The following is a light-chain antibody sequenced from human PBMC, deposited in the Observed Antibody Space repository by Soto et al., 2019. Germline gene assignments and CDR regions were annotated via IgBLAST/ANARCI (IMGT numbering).Light chain of an antibody. CDR1: SGSVSTSYY. CDR3: VLXXXSGXXV. J-gene: IGLJ3*02. Sequence: QAVVTQEPSFSVSPGGTVTLTCGLSSGSVSTSYYPSWYQQTPGQAPRTLIYSTNTRSSGVPDRFSGSILGNKAALTITGAQADDESDYYCVLXXXSGXXVFGGGTXLT. V-gene: IGLV8-61*01. CDR2: STN.